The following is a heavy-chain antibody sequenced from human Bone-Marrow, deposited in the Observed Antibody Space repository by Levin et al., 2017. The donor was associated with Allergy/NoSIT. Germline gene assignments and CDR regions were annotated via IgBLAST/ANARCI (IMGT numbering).Heavy chain of an antibody. D-gene: IGHD4-11*01. CDR1: GFTFSSYS. Sequence: PGESLKISCAASGFTFSSYSMHWVRQAPGKGLEWVSYISTSGSTIYYADSVKGRFTISRDNAKNSLYLQMNSLRAEDTAVYYCARDDYIGFWGQGTMVTVSS. CDR3: ARDDYIGF. V-gene: IGHV3-48*01. J-gene: IGHJ3*01. CDR2: ISTSGSTI.